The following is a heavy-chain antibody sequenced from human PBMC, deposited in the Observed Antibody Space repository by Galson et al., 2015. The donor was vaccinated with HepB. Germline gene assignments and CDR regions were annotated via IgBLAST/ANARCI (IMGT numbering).Heavy chain of an antibody. CDR2: ISGSSGIT. Sequence: SLRLSCAASGFTFSSYAMSWVRQAPGKGPEWVSTISGSSGITNYADSVKGRFTISTDNSKSTLYLQMNSLRAEDTAVYYCATMVRGYWGQGTLVTVSS. CDR1: GFTFSSYA. CDR3: ATMVRGY. D-gene: IGHD3-10*01. V-gene: IGHV3-23*01. J-gene: IGHJ4*02.